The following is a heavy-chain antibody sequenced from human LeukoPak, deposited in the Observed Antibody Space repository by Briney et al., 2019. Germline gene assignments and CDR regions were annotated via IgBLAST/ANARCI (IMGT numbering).Heavy chain of an antibody. CDR3: ARDPGGSGSYPYYFDY. V-gene: IGHV4-59*01. J-gene: IGHJ4*02. CDR1: GGSISSYY. CDR2: IYYSGST. D-gene: IGHD1-26*01. Sequence: SETLSLTCTVSGGSISSYYWSWIRQPPGKGLEWIGYIYYSGSTNYNPSLKSRVTISVDTSKNQSSLKLSSVTAADTAVYYCARDPGGSGSYPYYFDYWGQGTLVTVSS.